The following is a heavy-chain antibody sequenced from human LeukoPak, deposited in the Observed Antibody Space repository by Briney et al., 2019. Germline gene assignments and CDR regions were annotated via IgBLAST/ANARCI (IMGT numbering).Heavy chain of an antibody. CDR1: GFTFSNYE. V-gene: IGHV3-48*03. CDR2: ISRSGRTI. D-gene: IGHD4-11*01. Sequence: GGSLRLSCAASGFTFSNYEMNWVRQAPGKGLEWVSYISRSGRTIYYADSVKGRFTISRDNAKNSLYLHMNSLRAEDTAVYYCATEMTTVTTPDYWGQGTLVTVSS. J-gene: IGHJ4*02. CDR3: ATEMTTVTTPDY.